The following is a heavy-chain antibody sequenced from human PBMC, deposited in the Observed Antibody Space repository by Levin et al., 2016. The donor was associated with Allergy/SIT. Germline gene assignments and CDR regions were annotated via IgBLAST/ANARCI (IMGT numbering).Heavy chain of an antibody. D-gene: IGHD1-20*01. J-gene: IGHJ4*02. CDR2: YDPDDDKT. CDR1: GYSLSELS. V-gene: IGHV1-24*01. CDR3: ARDDSWNDGFDC. Sequence: ASVKVSCKLSGYSLSELSIHWVRQAPGIGPEWMGGYDPDDDKTIYAQKFQGRVTMTEDTSTDTAYMELSSVTAADTAVYYCARDDSWNDGFDCWGQGTLVTVSS.